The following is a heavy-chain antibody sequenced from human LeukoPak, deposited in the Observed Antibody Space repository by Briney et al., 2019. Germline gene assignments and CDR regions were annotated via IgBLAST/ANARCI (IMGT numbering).Heavy chain of an antibody. Sequence: ASVKVSCKASGYTFTSYAITWVRQAPGQGLEWMGWISAYNGNTNYAQKLQGRVTMTTDTSTSTAYMELRSLRSDDTAVYYCARGPGTGQWLTNWFDRWGQATLVTVSS. CDR3: ARGPGTGQWLTNWFDR. CDR2: ISAYNGNT. CDR1: GYTFTSYA. J-gene: IGHJ5*01. V-gene: IGHV1-18*01. D-gene: IGHD6-19*01.